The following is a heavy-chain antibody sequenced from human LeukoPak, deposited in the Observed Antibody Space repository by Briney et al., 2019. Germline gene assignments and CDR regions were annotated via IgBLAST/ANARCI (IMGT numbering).Heavy chain of an antibody. CDR1: GFTFSSYA. D-gene: IGHD2-15*01. CDR3: AKGRYCSGGSCFLTMVHTNDY. CDR2: ISGSGGST. J-gene: IGHJ4*02. Sequence: GGSLRLSCAASGFTFSSYAMSWVRQAPGKGLEWVSAISGSGGSTYYADSVKGRFTISRDNSKNTLYLQMNSLRAEDTAVYYCAKGRYCSGGSCFLTMVHTNDYWGQGTLVTVSS. V-gene: IGHV3-23*01.